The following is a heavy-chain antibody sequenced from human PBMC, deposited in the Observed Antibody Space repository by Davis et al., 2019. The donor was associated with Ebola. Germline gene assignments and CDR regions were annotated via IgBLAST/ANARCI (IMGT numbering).Heavy chain of an antibody. J-gene: IGHJ6*02. V-gene: IGHV4-59*12. CDR2: IYYSGST. Sequence: MPSETLSLTCTVSGGSISSYYWSWIRQPPGKGLEWIGYIYYSGSTNYNPSLKSRVTISVDTSKNQFSLKLSSVTAADTAVYYCARDDYGDYNYGMDVWGQGTTVTVSS. D-gene: IGHD3-16*01. CDR3: ARDDYGDYNYGMDV. CDR1: GGSISSYY.